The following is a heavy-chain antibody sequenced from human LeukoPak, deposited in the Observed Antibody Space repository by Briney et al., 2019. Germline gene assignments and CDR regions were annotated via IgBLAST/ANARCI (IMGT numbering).Heavy chain of an antibody. Sequence: SETLSLTCAVYGGSFSGYYWSWIRQPPGKGLEWIGEINHSGSTNYNPSLKSRVTMSVDTSKNQFSLKLSSVTAADTAVYYCARDSYYYGSDTNWFDPWGQGTLVTVSS. CDR2: INHSGST. CDR3: ARDSYYYGSDTNWFDP. J-gene: IGHJ5*02. V-gene: IGHV4-34*01. CDR1: GGSFSGYY. D-gene: IGHD3-10*01.